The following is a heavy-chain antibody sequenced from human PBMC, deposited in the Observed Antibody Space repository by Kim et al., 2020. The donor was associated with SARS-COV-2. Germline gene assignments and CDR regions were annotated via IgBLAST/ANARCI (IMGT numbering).Heavy chain of an antibody. Sequence: GESLKISCKGSGYGFAGYWIGWVRQTPGKGLEWMGVIYPDDSDTRYNPSFEGHVTMSADKSINTAFLQWSSLEASDTAIYYCARFGGRRLAQALFDYWGQGTQVNVSS. CDR2: IYPDDSDT. D-gene: IGHD3-10*01. J-gene: IGHJ4*02. V-gene: IGHV5-51*01. CDR1: GYGFAGYW. CDR3: ARFGGRRLAQALFDY.